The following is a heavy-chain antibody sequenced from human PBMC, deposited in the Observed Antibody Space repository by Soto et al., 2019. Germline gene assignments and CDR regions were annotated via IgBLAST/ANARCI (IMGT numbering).Heavy chain of an antibody. Sequence: QVQLVQSGAEVKKPGSSVKVSCKASGGTFSSYTISWVRQAPGQGLEWMGRIIPILGIANYAQKFQGRVTITADKSTRTAYMELSSLRSEDTAVYYCAAGGGDYVSYFDYWGQGTLVTVSS. J-gene: IGHJ4*02. D-gene: IGHD4-17*01. V-gene: IGHV1-69*02. CDR2: IIPILGIA. CDR3: AAGGGDYVSYFDY. CDR1: GGTFSSYT.